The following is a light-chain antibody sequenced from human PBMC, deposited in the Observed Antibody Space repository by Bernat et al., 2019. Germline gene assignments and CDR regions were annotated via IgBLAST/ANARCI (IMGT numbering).Light chain of an antibody. CDR2: GAS. Sequence: DIQMTQSPSSLSASVGDRVTITCRATQAISKYLAWDQQKPGKAPKSLIYGASTLVSGVPSRFSGCGSETDFTLTISSLQAEDAADYYCQHYDPYPLAFGGGTKVEIK. CDR1: QAISKY. V-gene: IGKV1-16*01. J-gene: IGKJ4*01. CDR3: QHYDPYPLA.